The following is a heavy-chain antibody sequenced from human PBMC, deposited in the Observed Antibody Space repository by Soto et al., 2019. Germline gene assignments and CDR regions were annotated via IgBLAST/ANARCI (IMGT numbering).Heavy chain of an antibody. J-gene: IGHJ6*02. CDR3: ARGWGAFGYYYYGMDV. CDR1: GGSISSYY. V-gene: IGHV4-59*01. CDR2: IYYSGST. D-gene: IGHD1-26*01. Sequence: SETLSLTCTVSGGSISSYYWSWIRQPPGKGPEWIGYIYYSGSTNYNPSLKSRVTISVDTSKNQFSLKLSSVTAADTAVYYCARGWGAFGYYYYGMDVWGQGTTVTVSS.